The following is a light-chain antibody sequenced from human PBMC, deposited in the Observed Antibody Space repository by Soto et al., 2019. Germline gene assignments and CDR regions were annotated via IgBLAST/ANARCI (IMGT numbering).Light chain of an antibody. Sequence: QSVLTQPPSASGTPGQRVTISCSGSSSNIGSNYVYWYQQLPGTAPKLLMYRDVKRPSGVPDRFSGSKSGTSASLAISGLRSEDEADYYCASWDDSLSGSDVFGTGTKVTVL. CDR1: SSNIGSNY. CDR3: ASWDDSLSGSDV. J-gene: IGLJ1*01. V-gene: IGLV1-47*01. CDR2: RDV.